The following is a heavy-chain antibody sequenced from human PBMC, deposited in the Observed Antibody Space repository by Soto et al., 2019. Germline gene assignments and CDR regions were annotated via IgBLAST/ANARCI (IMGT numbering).Heavy chain of an antibody. CDR2: ISYHGSNK. CDR1: GFTFSSYG. Sequence: QVHLVESGGGVVQPGRSLRLSCAASGFTFSSYGMHWVRQAPGKGLEWFAVISYHGSNKYYADSVKGRFTISRVNSKNTLYLQMNSLRAEDTAVYYCAKDGCSSTSCYEDYDYYGMAGWGHGTTVTVAS. CDR3: AKDGCSSTSCYEDYDYYGMAG. D-gene: IGHD2-2*01. J-gene: IGHJ6*02. V-gene: IGHV3-30*18.